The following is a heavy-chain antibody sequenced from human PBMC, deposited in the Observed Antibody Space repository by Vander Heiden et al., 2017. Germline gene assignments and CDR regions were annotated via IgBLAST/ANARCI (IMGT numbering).Heavy chain of an antibody. CDR2: INAGNGNT. D-gene: IGHD6-19*01. Sequence: QVQLVQSGAEVKKPGASVKVSCKASGYTFTSYAMHWVRQAPGQRLEWMGWINAGNGNTKYSQKFQGRVTITRDTSASTAYMGLSSLRSEDTAVYYCARGRVAGPFFDYWGQGTLVTVSS. J-gene: IGHJ4*02. CDR1: GYTFTSYA. CDR3: ARGRVAGPFFDY. V-gene: IGHV1-3*01.